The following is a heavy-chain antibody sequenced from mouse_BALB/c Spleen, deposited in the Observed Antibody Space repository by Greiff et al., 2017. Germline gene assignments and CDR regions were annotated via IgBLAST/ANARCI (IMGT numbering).Heavy chain of an antibody. CDR3: ARGTTVVATDFDV. V-gene: IGHV2-6-7*01. CDR2: IWGDGST. J-gene: IGHJ1*01. D-gene: IGHD1-1*01. CDR1: GFSLTGYG. Sequence: QVHVKQSGPGLVAPSQSLSITCTVSGFSLTGYGVNWVRQPPGKGLEWLGMIWGDGSTDYNSALKSRLSISKDNSKSQVFLKMNSLQTDDTARYYCARGTTVVATDFDVWGAGTTVTVSS.